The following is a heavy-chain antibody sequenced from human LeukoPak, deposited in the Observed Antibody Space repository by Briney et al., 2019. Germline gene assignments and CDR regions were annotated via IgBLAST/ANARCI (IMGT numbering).Heavy chain of an antibody. Sequence: PSETLSLTCAVSGGSISSGGYSWRWIRQPPGKGLEWIGYIYHSGSTYYNPSLKSRVTISVDRSKNQFSLKLSSVTAADTAVYYCARRGGYYGSGTPYYFDYWGQGTLVTVSS. J-gene: IGHJ4*02. V-gene: IGHV4-30-2*01. CDR2: IYHSGST. CDR1: GGSISSGGYS. D-gene: IGHD3-10*01. CDR3: ARRGGYYGSGTPYYFDY.